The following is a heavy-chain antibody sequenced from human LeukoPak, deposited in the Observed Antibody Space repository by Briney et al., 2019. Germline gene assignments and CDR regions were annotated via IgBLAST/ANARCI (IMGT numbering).Heavy chain of an antibody. J-gene: IGHJ4*02. CDR2: ISQSGST. V-gene: IGHV4-38-2*01. CDR3: VRMDDY. Sequence: PSETLSLTCVVSGHSINRGYYWGWMRQPPGKGLEWIESISQSGSTSYNASLKSRVTMSVDTSKNQFSLKLKSVTATDTAVYYCVRMDDYWGQGTLVTVSS. CDR1: GHSINRGYY.